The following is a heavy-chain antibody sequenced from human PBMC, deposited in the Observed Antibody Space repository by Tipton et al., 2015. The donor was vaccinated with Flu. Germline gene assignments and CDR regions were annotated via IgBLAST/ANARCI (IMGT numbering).Heavy chain of an antibody. CDR2: IYYSGST. Sequence: TLSLTCAVYGGSFSGYYWSWIRQPPGKGLEWIGYIYYSGSTYYNPSLKSRVTISVDTSKNQFSLKLSSVTAADTAVYYCARDLRLDYFDYWGQGTLVTVSS. CDR3: ARDLRLDYFDY. CDR1: GGSFSGYY. D-gene: IGHD5/OR15-5a*01. V-gene: IGHV4-59*12. J-gene: IGHJ4*02.